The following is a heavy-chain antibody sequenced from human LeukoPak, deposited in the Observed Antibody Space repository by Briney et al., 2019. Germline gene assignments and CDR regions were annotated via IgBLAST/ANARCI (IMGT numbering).Heavy chain of an antibody. Sequence: PSETLSLTCTVPGGSISSGDYYWSWIRQPPGKGLEWIGYIYYSGSTYYNPSLKSRVTISVDTSKNQFSLKLSSVTAADTAVYYCARGRITMITYFDYWGQGTLVTVSS. CDR2: IYYSGST. V-gene: IGHV4-30-4*01. D-gene: IGHD3-22*01. J-gene: IGHJ4*02. CDR1: GGSISSGDYY. CDR3: ARGRITMITYFDY.